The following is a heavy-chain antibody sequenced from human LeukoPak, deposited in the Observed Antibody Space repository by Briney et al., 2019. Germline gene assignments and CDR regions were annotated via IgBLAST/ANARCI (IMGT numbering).Heavy chain of an antibody. CDR2: ISYDGGNQ. J-gene: IGHJ4*02. CDR1: GFTFNSYG. CDR3: AKGSHYYDSGGYYIEY. Sequence: PGRSLRLSCAASGFTFNSYGMHWVRQAPGKGLEWVAVISYDGGNQYYAASVKGRFTISRDNSKNTLYLQMNSLRPDDTAVYFCAKGSHYYDSGGYYIEYWGQGTLVAVSS. D-gene: IGHD3-22*01. V-gene: IGHV3-30*18.